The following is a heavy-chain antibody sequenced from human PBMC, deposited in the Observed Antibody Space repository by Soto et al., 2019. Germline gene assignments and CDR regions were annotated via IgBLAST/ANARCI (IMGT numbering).Heavy chain of an antibody. CDR3: ARSPGGYYDFWSGYVYNWFDP. D-gene: IGHD3-3*01. CDR2: IYFSGST. CDR1: GGSISSGGYY. V-gene: IGHV4-31*02. Sequence: PSETLSLTCTVSGGSISSGGYYWSWIRQHPGKGLEWIGYIYFSGSTYYIPSFKSRVTISADTSKNQFSLKLSSVTAAVTAVYYCARSPGGYYDFWSGYVYNWFDPWGQGTLVTVSS. J-gene: IGHJ5*02.